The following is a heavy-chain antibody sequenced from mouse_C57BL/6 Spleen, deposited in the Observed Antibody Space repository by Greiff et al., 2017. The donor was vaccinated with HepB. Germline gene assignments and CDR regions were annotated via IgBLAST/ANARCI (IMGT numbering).Heavy chain of an antibody. J-gene: IGHJ4*01. V-gene: IGHV5-4*01. CDR1: GFTFSSYA. Sequence: EVKLMESGGGLVKPGGSLKLSCAASGFTFSSYAMSWVRQTPEKRLEWVATISDGGSYTYYPDNVKGRFTISRDNAKNNLYLQMSHLKSEDTAMYYCARDYADAMDYGGQGTSVTVSS. D-gene: IGHD6-5*01. CDR2: ISDGGSYT. CDR3: ARDYADAMDY.